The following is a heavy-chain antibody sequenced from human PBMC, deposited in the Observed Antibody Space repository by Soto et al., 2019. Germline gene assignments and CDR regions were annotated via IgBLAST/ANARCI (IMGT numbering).Heavy chain of an antibody. Sequence: QVQLVQSGAEVKKPGASVKVSCKASGYTFTSYGISWVRQAPGQGLEWMGWISTYNGNTNYAQKLQGRVTMTTDTSTSTVYMDLRRLRSDDTAVYYCASKLTIAARPMGVWGQGTLLTVSS. CDR3: ASKLTIAARPMGV. D-gene: IGHD6-6*01. CDR1: GYTFTSYG. CDR2: ISTYNGNT. V-gene: IGHV1-18*01. J-gene: IGHJ4*02.